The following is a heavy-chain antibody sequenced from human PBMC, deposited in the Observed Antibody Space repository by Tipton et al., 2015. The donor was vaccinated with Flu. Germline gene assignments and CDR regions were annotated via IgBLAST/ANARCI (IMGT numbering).Heavy chain of an antibody. Sequence: SLRLSCAASGFTFDDYAMHWVRQAPGKGLEWVSGISWNSGSIGYADSVKGRFTISRDNAKNSLYLQMNSLRAEDTALYYCAKDKGYSSSSFDYWGQGTLVTVSS. CDR3: AKDKGYSSSSFDY. CDR2: ISWNSGSI. D-gene: IGHD6-6*01. J-gene: IGHJ4*02. CDR1: GFTFDDYA. V-gene: IGHV3-9*01.